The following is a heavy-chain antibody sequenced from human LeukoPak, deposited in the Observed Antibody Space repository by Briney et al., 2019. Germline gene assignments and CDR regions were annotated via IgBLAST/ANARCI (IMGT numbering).Heavy chain of an antibody. V-gene: IGHV4-39*01. CDR1: GGSISNYY. CDR2: IYYSGST. Sequence: PSETLSLTCTVSGGSISNYYWSWIRQPPGKGLEWIGSIYYSGSTYYNPSLKSRVTISVDTSKNQFSLKLSSVTAADTAVYYCARHIGYSSSWYADYWGQGTLVTVSS. J-gene: IGHJ4*02. CDR3: ARHIGYSSSWYADY. D-gene: IGHD6-13*01.